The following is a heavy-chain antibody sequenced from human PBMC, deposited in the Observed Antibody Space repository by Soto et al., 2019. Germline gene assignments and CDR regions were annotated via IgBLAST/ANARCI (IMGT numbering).Heavy chain of an antibody. CDR2: IRVGGGDT. Sequence: EVRLLESGGGLAQPGGSLRLSCAASGFTFSSSAMNWVRQAPGKGLEWVSSIRVGGGDTFYADSVRGRFTVSRDISRNTLYLQMNSLRAEDTAIYYWAKCSLGTVRSSGWCNGFDPWGQGTLVTVSS. D-gene: IGHD6-19*01. J-gene: IGHJ5*02. CDR1: GFTFSSSA. CDR3: AKCSLGTVRSSGWCNGFDP. V-gene: IGHV3-23*01.